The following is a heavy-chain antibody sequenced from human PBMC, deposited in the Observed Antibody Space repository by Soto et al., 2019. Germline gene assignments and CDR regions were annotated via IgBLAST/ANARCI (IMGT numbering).Heavy chain of an antibody. Sequence: QVQLQESGPGLVKPSGTLSLTCAVSGGSISSSNWWSWVRQPPGKGLEWIGEIYHSGSTNYNPSLQGRVTISVDKSKNQFSLKLGSVTAADTAVYYCASQRWGASFDYWGQGTLVTVSS. CDR3: ASQRWGASFDY. CDR1: GGSISSSNW. D-gene: IGHD1-26*01. J-gene: IGHJ4*02. CDR2: IYHSGST. V-gene: IGHV4-4*02.